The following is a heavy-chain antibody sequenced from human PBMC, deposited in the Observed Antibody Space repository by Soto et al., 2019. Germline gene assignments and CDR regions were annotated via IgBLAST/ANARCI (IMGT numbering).Heavy chain of an antibody. J-gene: IGHJ4*02. CDR3: AREKRANGYFEY. Sequence: EVQLVESGGGLVQTGGSLRLSCAASGFTFSAYWMSWVRQAPGKGLEWVANIKQAGSEKYYVDSVNGRFIISRDDAKNSLFLQVNSLRVEDTAVYNCAREKRANGYFEYWGQGTLITVSS. D-gene: IGHD6-25*01. CDR2: IKQAGSEK. CDR1: GFTFSAYW. V-gene: IGHV3-7*01.